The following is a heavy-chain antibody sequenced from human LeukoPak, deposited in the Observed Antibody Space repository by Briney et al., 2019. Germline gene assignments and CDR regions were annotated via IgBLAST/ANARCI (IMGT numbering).Heavy chain of an antibody. J-gene: IGHJ5*02. CDR1: GGSISSYY. CDR2: IYTSGKT. CDR3: AGTMVRGFNWFDP. V-gene: IGHV4-4*07. D-gene: IGHD3-10*01. Sequence: SETLSLTCTVSGGSISSYYWNWIRQPAGKGLEWIGRIYTSGKTIYNPSLKSRVTMSVDTSKTQFSLKRRSVTGADTAVYYCAGTMVRGFNWFDPWGQGTLVIVSS.